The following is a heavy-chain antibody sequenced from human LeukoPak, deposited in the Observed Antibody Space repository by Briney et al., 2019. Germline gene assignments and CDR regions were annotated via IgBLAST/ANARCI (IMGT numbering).Heavy chain of an antibody. CDR1: GFTFSSYS. D-gene: IGHD2-2*01. CDR2: ISSRSSYI. CDR3: ARDMRFSCSSTSCYVGHFDY. J-gene: IGHJ4*02. Sequence: GGSLRLSCAASGFTFSSYSMNWVRQAPGKGLEWVSSISSRSSYIYYADSVKGRFTISRDNAKNSLYLQMNSLRAEDTAVYYCARDMRFSCSSTSCYVGHFDYWGQGTLVTVSS. V-gene: IGHV3-21*01.